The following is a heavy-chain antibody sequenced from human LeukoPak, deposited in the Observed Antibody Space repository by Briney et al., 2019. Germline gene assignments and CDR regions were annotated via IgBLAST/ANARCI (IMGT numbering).Heavy chain of an antibody. J-gene: IGHJ3*02. CDR2: INPNSGGT. V-gene: IGHV1-2*06. CDR3: ARDRGTWAAVNDAFDI. D-gene: IGHD1-1*01. CDR1: GYTFSGHY. Sequence: ASVKVSCKASGYTFSGHYLHWVRQAPGQGLEWMGRINPNSGGTNYAQKFQDRVTMTRDTSISTAYMELSRLRSDDTAVYYCARDRGTWAAVNDAFDIWGQGTMVTVSS.